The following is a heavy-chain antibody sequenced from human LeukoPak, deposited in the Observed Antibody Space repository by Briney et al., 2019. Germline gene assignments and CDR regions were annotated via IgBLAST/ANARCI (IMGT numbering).Heavy chain of an antibody. Sequence: ASVTVSFKASGYTFTSYGISWVRQAPGQGLEGMGWISAYNGNTNYAQKLQGRVTMTTDTSTSTAYMELRSLRSDDTAVYYCARDRGGWWVDYWGQGTLVTVSS. CDR1: GYTFTSYG. CDR3: ARDRGGWWVDY. J-gene: IGHJ4*02. D-gene: IGHD6-19*01. V-gene: IGHV1-18*01. CDR2: ISAYNGNT.